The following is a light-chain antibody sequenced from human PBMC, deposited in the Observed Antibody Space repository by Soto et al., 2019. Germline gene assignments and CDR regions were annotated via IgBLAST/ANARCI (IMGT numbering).Light chain of an antibody. V-gene: IGKV1-12*01. CDR2: AAS. J-gene: IGKJ5*01. CDR3: QKANSFPIT. CDR1: QDIRSW. Sequence: DIQLTQSPSSVSASIGDRVTITCWASQDIRSWSAWYQQKAGKAPKLVISAASTLQRGVPSRFRGSGFGTNFTLAITSLQTEDFATYYCQKANSFPITFGQGTRLDIK.